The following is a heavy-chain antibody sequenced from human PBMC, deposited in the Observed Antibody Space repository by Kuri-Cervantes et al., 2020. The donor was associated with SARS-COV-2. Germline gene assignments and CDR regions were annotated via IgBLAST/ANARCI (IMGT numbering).Heavy chain of an antibody. CDR1: GYTFTSYA. Sequence: ASVKVSCKASGYTFTSYAMHWVRQAPGQRLEWMGWINAGNGNTKYSQKFQGRVTITRDTSASTAYMELRSLRSDDTAVYYCARAQSITFGGVIVIWTYYFDYWGQGTLVTVSS. CDR2: INAGNGNT. J-gene: IGHJ4*02. CDR3: ARAQSITFGGVIVIWTYYFDY. V-gene: IGHV1-3*01. D-gene: IGHD3-16*02.